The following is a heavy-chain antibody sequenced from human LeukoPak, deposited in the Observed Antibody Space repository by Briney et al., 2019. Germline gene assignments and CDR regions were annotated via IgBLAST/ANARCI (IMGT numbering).Heavy chain of an antibody. CDR1: GGSITTHY. CDR2: IYYTGST. J-gene: IGHJ5*02. CDR3: ARECPNWFDP. D-gene: IGHD5/OR15-5a*01. V-gene: IGHV4-59*11. Sequence: PSETLSLTCSVSGGSITTHYWSWIRQPPGKGLEWIGYIYYTGSTNYNPSLESRVKISVDTSKNQFSLKLSSVTAADTAVYYCARECPNWFDPWGQGTLVTVSS.